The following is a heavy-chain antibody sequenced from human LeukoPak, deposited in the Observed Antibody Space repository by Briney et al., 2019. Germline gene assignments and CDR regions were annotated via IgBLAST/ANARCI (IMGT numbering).Heavy chain of an antibody. J-gene: IGHJ4*02. CDR3: ARAQFTNYYDSSGCYGYFDS. CDR2: IWYDGSNK. CDR1: GFIFSSYG. V-gene: IGHV3-33*01. D-gene: IGHD3-22*01. Sequence: GGSLRLSCAASGFIFSSYGMHWVRQAPGMGLEWVAVIWYDGSNKYYADSVKGRFTISRDNSKNTLYLQMNSLRAEDTAVYYCARAQFTNYYDSSGCYGYFDSWGQGTLVTVSS.